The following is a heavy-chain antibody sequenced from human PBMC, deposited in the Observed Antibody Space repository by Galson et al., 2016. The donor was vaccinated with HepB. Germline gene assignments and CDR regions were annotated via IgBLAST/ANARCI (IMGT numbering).Heavy chain of an antibody. Sequence: SLRLSCAGSGFTFNGYNMNWVRQAPGKGPEWVSYISSSGTTIYYADSVKGRFTISRDNAKNSLYLQMNSLRAEDTAVYYCAREPVRLDDLLTGPPKNPDYGGQGTLVTVSS. V-gene: IGHV3-48*03. D-gene: IGHD3-9*01. CDR2: ISSSGTTI. CDR3: AREPVRLDDLLTGPPKNPDY. J-gene: IGHJ4*02. CDR1: GFTFNGYN.